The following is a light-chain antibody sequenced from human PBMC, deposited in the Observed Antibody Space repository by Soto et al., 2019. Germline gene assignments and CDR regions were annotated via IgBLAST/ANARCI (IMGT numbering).Light chain of an antibody. J-gene: IGLJ1*01. V-gene: IGLV2-8*01. CDR2: EVS. CDR1: SSDVGGYNY. CDR3: SSYAGSNIFYG. Sequence: QSALTQPPSAAGSPGQSVTISCTGTSSDVGGYNYFSWYQQHPGKAPKLMIAEVSKRPSGVPDRFSGSKSGNTASLNVSGLQAEDEAEYYCSSYAGSNIFYGFGTGTKLTVL.